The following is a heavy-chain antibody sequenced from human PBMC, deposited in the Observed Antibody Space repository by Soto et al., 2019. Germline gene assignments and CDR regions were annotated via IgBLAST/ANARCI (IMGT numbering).Heavy chain of an antibody. J-gene: IGHJ4*02. CDR2: ISAYNGNT. CDR1: GYTFTSYG. D-gene: IGHD1-7*01. V-gene: IGHV1-18*01. Sequence: GASVKVSCKASGYTFTSYGISWVRQAPGQGLEWMGWISAYNGNTNYAQKLQGRVTMTTDTSTSTAYMELRSLRSNDTAVYYCARVTELNWNYVSPNPYFDYWGQGTLVTVS. CDR3: ARVTELNWNYVSPNPYFDY.